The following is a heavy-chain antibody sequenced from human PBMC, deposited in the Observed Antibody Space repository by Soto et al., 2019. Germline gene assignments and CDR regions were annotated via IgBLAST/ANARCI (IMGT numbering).Heavy chain of an antibody. CDR1: GFTFSKAC. CDR3: TTVSQQFIA. Sequence: GGSLRLSCAVSGFTFSKACMSWVRQAPGKGLEGVGRIRSSTGGGTTDYAAPVKGRFTISRDDSQNNLYMQENTLRTDYTAVYSWTTVSQQFIAWGQGTLVTVSS. V-gene: IGHV3-15*01. J-gene: IGHJ5*02. CDR2: IRSSTGGGTT. D-gene: IGHD6-13*01.